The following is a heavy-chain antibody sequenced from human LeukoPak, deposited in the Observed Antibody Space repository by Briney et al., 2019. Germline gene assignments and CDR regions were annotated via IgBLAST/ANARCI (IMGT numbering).Heavy chain of an antibody. V-gene: IGHV6-1*01. CDR1: GDSVSSNSAA. CDR3: ARVGQDFWSGYYVKDYYYGMDV. J-gene: IGHJ6*02. Sequence: SQTLSLTCAISGDSVSSNSAAWNWIRQSPSRGLEWLGRTYYRSKWYNDYAASVKSRITIDPDTSKNQFSLQLSSLTPEDTAVYYCARVGQDFWSGYYVKDYYYGMDVWGQGTTVTVSS. CDR2: TYYRSKWYN. D-gene: IGHD3-3*01.